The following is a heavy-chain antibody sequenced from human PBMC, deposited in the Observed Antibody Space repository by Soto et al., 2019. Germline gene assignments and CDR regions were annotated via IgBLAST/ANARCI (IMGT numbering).Heavy chain of an antibody. CDR3: ARDALVVGNGLDH. V-gene: IGHV3-33*01. J-gene: IGHJ4*02. CDR1: GFSFSAHG. Sequence: QVQLVESGGGVVRPGTSLRLSCAATGFSFSAHGMQWVRQAPGKGLEWLAVINDGSEEGYADSVRGRFTISRDNARNILYLPRDNLRAEDSALYYCARDALVVGNGLDHWGQGTLVTVSS. CDR2: INDGSEE. D-gene: IGHD3-16*02.